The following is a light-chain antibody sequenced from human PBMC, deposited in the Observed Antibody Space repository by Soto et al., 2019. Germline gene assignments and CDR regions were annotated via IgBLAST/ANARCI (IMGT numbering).Light chain of an antibody. CDR1: QSVSSY. Sequence: EIVLTQSPATLSLSPGERATLSCRASQSVSSYLAWYQQNPGQAPRLLIYDASNRATGIPARFSGSGSGTDFTLTISSLEPEDFAVYYCQQRCNWPLTFGGGTKVEIK. CDR3: QQRCNWPLT. J-gene: IGKJ4*01. CDR2: DAS. V-gene: IGKV3-11*01.